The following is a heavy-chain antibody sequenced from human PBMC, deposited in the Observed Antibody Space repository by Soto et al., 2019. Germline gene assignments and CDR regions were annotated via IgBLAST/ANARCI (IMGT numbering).Heavy chain of an antibody. Sequence: AETLSLTCAVYGGSFSGYYWSWIRQPPGKGLEWIGEINHSGGTNYNPSLKSRVTISVDTTKNQFSLKLSSVTAADTAVYYSARGLSFYDSSGKIPYYWGQGTLVTVSS. D-gene: IGHD3-22*01. J-gene: IGHJ4*02. CDR2: INHSGGT. CDR3: ARGLSFYDSSGKIPYY. CDR1: GGSFSGYY. V-gene: IGHV4-34*01.